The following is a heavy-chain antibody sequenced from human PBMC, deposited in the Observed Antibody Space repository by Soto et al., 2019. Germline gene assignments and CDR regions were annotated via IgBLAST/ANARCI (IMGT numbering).Heavy chain of an antibody. CDR3: AIEGEHSSGWANFDD. Sequence: GGSLRLSCAASGFTFSSYAMSWVRQAPGKGLEWVSAISGSGGSTYYADSVKGRFTISRDNSKNTLYLQMNSLRAEDTAVYYCAIEGEHSSGWANFDDWGQGTLVTVSS. CDR2: ISGSGGST. J-gene: IGHJ4*02. D-gene: IGHD6-19*01. CDR1: GFTFSSYA. V-gene: IGHV3-23*01.